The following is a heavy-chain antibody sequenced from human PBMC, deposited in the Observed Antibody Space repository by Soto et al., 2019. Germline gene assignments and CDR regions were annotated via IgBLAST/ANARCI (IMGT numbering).Heavy chain of an antibody. CDR1: GGSINNYY. CDR2: IYSSGSI. D-gene: IGHD6-13*01. CDR3: ARRTTYSSSWHDC. J-gene: IGHJ4*02. V-gene: IGHV4-4*07. Sequence: TLSLTCSVSGGSINNYYWSWIRQPAGKGLEYIGRIYSSGSINYNPSLKSRVTMSVDTSKNQFSLKVRSVTAADTAVYYCARRTTYSSSWHDCWGQGTLVTVSS.